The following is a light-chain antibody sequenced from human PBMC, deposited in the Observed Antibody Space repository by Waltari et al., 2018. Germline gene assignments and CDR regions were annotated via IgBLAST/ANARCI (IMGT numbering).Light chain of an antibody. J-gene: IGKJ4*01. CDR2: DTP. Sequence: DIVLTQSPAILSLSPGERASLSCRASQSVTNYLAWYQQKPGQAPRLLIYDTPNRATGIPARFSGSGFGTDFTLTISSLEPEDFAIYYCQQRRDWPLTFGGGTKVEIK. CDR3: QQRRDWPLT. V-gene: IGKV3-11*01. CDR1: QSVTNY.